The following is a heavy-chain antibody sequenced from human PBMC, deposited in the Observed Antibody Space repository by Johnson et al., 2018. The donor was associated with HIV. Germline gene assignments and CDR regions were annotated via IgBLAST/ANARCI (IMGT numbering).Heavy chain of an antibody. D-gene: IGHD2-2*01. CDR1: GFTFSSYA. J-gene: IGHJ3*02. V-gene: IGHV3-30*04. Sequence: QVQLVESGGGVVQPGRSLRLSCAASGFTFSSYAMHWVRQAPGKGLEWVAVISYDGSNKYYADSVKGRFTISRDNSKNTLYLQMNSLRAEDTAVYYCAVMTESVVVPAATSDDAFDIWGQGTMVTVSS. CDR3: AVMTESVVVPAATSDDAFDI. CDR2: ISYDGSNK.